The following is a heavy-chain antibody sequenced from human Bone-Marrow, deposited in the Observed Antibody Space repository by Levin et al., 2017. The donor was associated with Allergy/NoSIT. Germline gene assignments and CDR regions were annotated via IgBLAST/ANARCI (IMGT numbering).Heavy chain of an antibody. V-gene: IGHV4-30-4*01. J-gene: IGHJ4*02. Sequence: SCTVSGDSMSSGDDYWSWIRQPPGKGLEWIGYIYYSGSTYYNPSLKSRVIMSVDTSKNHFSLKLGSATAADTAVYYCARCSGGTCYSGVDSWGQGTLVTVSS. CDR3: ARCSGGTCYSGVDS. CDR1: GDSMSSGDDY. D-gene: IGHD2-15*01. CDR2: IYYSGST.